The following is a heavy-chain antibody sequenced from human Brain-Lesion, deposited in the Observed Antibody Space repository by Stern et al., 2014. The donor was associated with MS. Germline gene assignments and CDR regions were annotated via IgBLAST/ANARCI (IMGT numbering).Heavy chain of an antibody. Sequence: QVQLMHSGAEVKKPGASVKVSCKTSGYIFTGYYIHWVRQAPGQGLEWMAWINPKTGGPKYAQKFQGRVTMSRDTSISTAYVELSSLTSDDTAVYYCARDQRGITIFGVVTDYYYLGMDVWGQGTTVTVSS. V-gene: IGHV1-2*02. D-gene: IGHD3-3*01. CDR2: INPKTGGP. CDR3: ARDQRGITIFGVVTDYYYLGMDV. CDR1: GYIFTGYY. J-gene: IGHJ6*02.